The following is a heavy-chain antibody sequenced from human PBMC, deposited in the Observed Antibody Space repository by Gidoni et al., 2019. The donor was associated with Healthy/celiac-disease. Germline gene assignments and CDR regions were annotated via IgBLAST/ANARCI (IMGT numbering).Heavy chain of an antibody. J-gene: IGHJ4*02. D-gene: IGHD1-26*01. CDR1: GGSFSGYY. CDR3: ARSSLGTTFDY. CDR2: INHSGST. V-gene: IGHV4-34*01. Sequence: QVQLQQWGAGLLKPSETLPLTCAVYGGSFSGYYWSWIRQPPGKGLEWIGEINHSGSTNYNPSLKSRVTISVDTSKNQFSLKLSSVTAADTAVYYCARSSLGTTFDYWGQGTLVTVSS.